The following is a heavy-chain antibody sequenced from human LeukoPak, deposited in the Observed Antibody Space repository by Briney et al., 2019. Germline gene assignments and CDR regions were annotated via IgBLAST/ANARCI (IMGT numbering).Heavy chain of an antibody. J-gene: IGHJ6*03. CDR2: IIPIFGTA. Sequence: ASVKVSCKASGGTFSSYAISWVRQAPGQGLEWMGGIIPIFGTANYAQKFQGRVTITADKSTSTAFMELSSLRSEDTAVYYCARTIAAAGMFTGPKYYSYYYMDVWGKGTTVTVSS. CDR1: GGTFSSYA. D-gene: IGHD6-13*01. V-gene: IGHV1-69*06. CDR3: ARTIAAAGMFTGPKYYSYYYMDV.